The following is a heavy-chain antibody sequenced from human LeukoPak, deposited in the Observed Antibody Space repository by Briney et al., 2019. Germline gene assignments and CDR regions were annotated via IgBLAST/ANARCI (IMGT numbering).Heavy chain of an antibody. Sequence: SETLSLTCTVSGDSISSSSYYWGWIRPPPGTGLEWIGSFYFSGSAYYNPSLESRITVSVDTSKNQFALKLTSVTAADTAVYYCARQHEILTGYAFDIWGHGTMVSVSS. D-gene: IGHD3-9*01. V-gene: IGHV4-39*01. CDR1: GDSISSSSYY. J-gene: IGHJ3*02. CDR2: FYFSGSA. CDR3: ARQHEILTGYAFDI.